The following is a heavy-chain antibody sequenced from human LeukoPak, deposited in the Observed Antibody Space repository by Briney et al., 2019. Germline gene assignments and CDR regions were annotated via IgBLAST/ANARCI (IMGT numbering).Heavy chain of an antibody. J-gene: IGHJ4*02. V-gene: IGHV3-7*03. D-gene: IGHD3-3*01. CDR2: INRDGSEK. Sequence: GGSLRLSCVVSGFTLSSRWMMWVRQAPGEGLEWMTNINRDGSEKNYVDSVKGRFTITRDNAENSLYLQMNSLKVEDSAIYYCATYDSWSGYNIAYWGQGTLVTVCS. CDR3: ATYDSWSGYNIAY. CDR1: GFTLSSRW.